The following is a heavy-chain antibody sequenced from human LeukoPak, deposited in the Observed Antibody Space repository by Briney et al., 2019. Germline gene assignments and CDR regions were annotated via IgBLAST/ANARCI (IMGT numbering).Heavy chain of an antibody. CDR2: INPNSGGT. CDR1: GYTFTGYY. V-gene: IGHV1-2*02. Sequence: ASVKVSCKASGYTFTGYYMHWVRQAPGQGLEWMGRINPNSGGTNYAKKFQGRVTMTRDTSINTAYMEVSRLRGDETGVCFCARAGVWDYSDTSGYHNGAFDIWGQGTMVTVSS. D-gene: IGHD3-22*01. J-gene: IGHJ3*02. CDR3: ARAGVWDYSDTSGYHNGAFDI.